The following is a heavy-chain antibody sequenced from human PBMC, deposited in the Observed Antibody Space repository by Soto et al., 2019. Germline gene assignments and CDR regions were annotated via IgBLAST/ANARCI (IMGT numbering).Heavy chain of an antibody. D-gene: IGHD5-12*01. J-gene: IGHJ4*02. CDR1: GFTFSSYA. CDR3: ARPLGVSGSDKWSFDY. Sequence: QVQLVESGGGVVQPGRSLRLSCAASGFTFSSYAMHWVRQAPGKGLEWVAVISYDGSNKYYADSVKGRFTISRDNSKNTLYLQRNSLRSEDTAVYYCARPLGVSGSDKWSFDYWGQGTLVTVSS. CDR2: ISYDGSNK. V-gene: IGHV3-30-3*01.